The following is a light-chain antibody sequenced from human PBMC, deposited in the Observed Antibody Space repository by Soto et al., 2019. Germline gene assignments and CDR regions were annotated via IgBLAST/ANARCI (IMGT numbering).Light chain of an antibody. CDR2: EVN. CDR3: FSFTTTSTHV. Sequence: QSALTQPASLSGSPGQSITISCTGTSSDIGAYDYVSWFQQHPGKAPKLMISEVNNRPSGVSNRFSGSKSGNTAYLTISGVQVEDEAEYFRFSFTTTSTHVFGTGTKVTVL. V-gene: IGLV2-14*01. J-gene: IGLJ1*01. CDR1: SSDIGAYDY.